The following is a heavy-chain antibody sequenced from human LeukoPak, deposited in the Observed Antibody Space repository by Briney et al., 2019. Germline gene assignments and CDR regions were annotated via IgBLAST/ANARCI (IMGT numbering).Heavy chain of an antibody. CDR3: ARGFAVVVVAATHPFDY. Sequence: PGGSLRLSCAASGFTFSSYGMSWVRQAPGKGLEWVSAISGSGGSTYYADSVKGRFTISRDNSKNTLYLQMNSLRAEDTAVYYCARGFAVVVVAATHPFDYWGQGTLVTVSS. CDR2: ISGSGGST. V-gene: IGHV3-23*01. D-gene: IGHD2-15*01. J-gene: IGHJ4*02. CDR1: GFTFSSYG.